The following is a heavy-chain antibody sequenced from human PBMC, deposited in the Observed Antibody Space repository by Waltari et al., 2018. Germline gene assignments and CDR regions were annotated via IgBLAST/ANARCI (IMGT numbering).Heavy chain of an antibody. CDR1: GGSISSSSYY. V-gene: IGHV4-39*07. Sequence: QLQLQESGPGLVKPSETLSLTCTVSGGSISSSSYYWGWIRQPPGKGLEWIGSIYYSGSTHYNPSLKSRVTISVDTSKNQFSLKLSSVTAADTAVYYCARADSSGYYIDYCGQGTLVTVSS. D-gene: IGHD3-22*01. CDR3: ARADSSGYYIDY. J-gene: IGHJ4*02. CDR2: IYYSGST.